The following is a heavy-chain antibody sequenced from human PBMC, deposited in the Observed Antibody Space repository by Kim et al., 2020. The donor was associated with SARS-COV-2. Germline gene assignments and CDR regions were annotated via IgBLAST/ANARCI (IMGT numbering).Heavy chain of an antibody. CDR1: GGSISSSSYY. CDR2: IYYSGSI. J-gene: IGHJ6*02. CDR3: VSGNYYYYYGMDV. D-gene: IGHD6-25*01. Sequence: PSETLSLTCTVSGGSISSSSYYWGWIRQPPGKGLEWIGSIYYSGSIYYNPSLKSRVTISVDTSKNQFSLKLSSVTAADTAVYYCVSGNYYYYYGMDVWGQGTTVTVSS. V-gene: IGHV4-39*01.